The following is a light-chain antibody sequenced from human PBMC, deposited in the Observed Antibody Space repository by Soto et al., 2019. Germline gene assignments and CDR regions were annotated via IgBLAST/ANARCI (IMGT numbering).Light chain of an antibody. CDR1: QAIRNY. CDR3: LQHNVSPRT. V-gene: IGKV1-17*01. CDR2: VSS. J-gene: IGKJ1*01. Sequence: DIQMTQSPFSLSASVGDRVTITCRASQAIRNYLAWYQQKPGRAPKRLIYVSSTLQSGVQSRFSGSGSGTEFTLTISSLQPEDFATYYCLQHNVSPRTFGQGTKVDIK.